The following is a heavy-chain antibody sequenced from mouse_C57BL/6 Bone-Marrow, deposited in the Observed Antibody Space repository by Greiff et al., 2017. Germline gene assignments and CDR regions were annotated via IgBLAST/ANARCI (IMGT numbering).Heavy chain of an antibody. D-gene: IGHD1-1*01. CDR2: IYPRSGNT. J-gene: IGHJ1*03. Sequence: VQLQESGAELARPGASVKLSCKASGYTFTSYGISWVKQRTGQGLEWIGEIYPRSGNTYYNEKFKGKATLTADKSSSTAYMELRSLTSEDSAVYFCARWDYGSSSYWYFDVWGTGTTVTVSS. CDR3: ARWDYGSSSYWYFDV. V-gene: IGHV1-81*01. CDR1: GYTFTSYG.